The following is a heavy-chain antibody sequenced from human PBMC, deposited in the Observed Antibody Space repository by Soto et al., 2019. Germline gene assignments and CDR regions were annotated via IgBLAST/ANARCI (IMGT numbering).Heavy chain of an antibody. Sequence: EVQLVESGGGLVKPGGSLRLSCAASGFTFSSYSMNWVRQAPGKGLEWVSSISSSSSYIYYADSVKGRFTISRDNAKNTLYLQKNSLRAEDTAVYYCASHPRDSSGYWYYLDYWGQGTLVTVSS. J-gene: IGHJ4*02. CDR1: GFTFSSYS. V-gene: IGHV3-21*01. CDR3: ASHPRDSSGYWYYLDY. D-gene: IGHD3-22*01. CDR2: ISSSSSYI.